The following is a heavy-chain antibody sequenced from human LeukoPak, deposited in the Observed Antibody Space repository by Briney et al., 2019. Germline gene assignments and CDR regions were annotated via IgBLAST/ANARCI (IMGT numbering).Heavy chain of an antibody. V-gene: IGHV3-53*04. CDR1: GFTVNSNY. Sequence: GGSLRLSYAPSGFTVNSNYMSWVGQAPRKGLDWVSVIYSGGSTYYADSVKGRFTISRHNSKNTLYLQMNSLRAEDTAVYYCARVDYDILTGSIYGMDVWGQGTTVTVSS. CDR2: IYSGGST. D-gene: IGHD3-9*01. J-gene: IGHJ6*02. CDR3: ARVDYDILTGSIYGMDV.